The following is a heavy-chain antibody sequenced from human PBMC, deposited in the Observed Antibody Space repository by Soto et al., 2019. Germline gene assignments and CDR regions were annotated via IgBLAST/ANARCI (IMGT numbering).Heavy chain of an antibody. Sequence: SPTLSLTCAISGDSVSSNSAAWNWIRQSPSRGLEWLGRTYYRSKWYNDYAVSVKSRITINPDTSKNQFSLQLNSVTPEDTAVYYCARDPQLRVKRGLFAFDIWGQGTMVTVSS. V-gene: IGHV6-1*01. CDR3: ARDPQLRVKRGLFAFDI. CDR2: TYYRSKWYN. D-gene: IGHD1-1*01. J-gene: IGHJ3*02. CDR1: GDSVSSNSAA.